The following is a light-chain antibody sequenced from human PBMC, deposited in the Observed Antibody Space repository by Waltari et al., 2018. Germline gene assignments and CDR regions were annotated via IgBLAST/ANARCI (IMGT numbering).Light chain of an antibody. CDR3: GTWDSSLSGAV. Sequence: QSVLTQPPSVSAAPGQRVTISCSGGSSNIGNNYVSWYRQFPGTAPKLLIYEDNERPPGVPGRFSGSKSGTSATLDITGLQAGDEADYYCGTWDSSLSGAVFGGGT. J-gene: IGLJ7*01. CDR2: EDN. CDR1: SSNIGNNY. V-gene: IGLV1-51*02.